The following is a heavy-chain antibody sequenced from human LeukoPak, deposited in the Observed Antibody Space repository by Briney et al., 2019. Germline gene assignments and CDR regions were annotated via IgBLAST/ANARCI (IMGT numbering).Heavy chain of an antibody. V-gene: IGHV3-23*01. J-gene: IGHJ6*02. CDR1: GFTFSSYA. CDR2: ISGSGGST. CDR3: AKGESGYCSSTSCYPYYYYGMDV. Sequence: PGGSLRLSCAASGFTFSSYAMSWVRQAPGKGLEWVSAISGSGGSTYYADSVKGRFTISRGNSKNTLYLQMNSLRAEDTAVYYCAKGESGYCSSTSCYPYYYYGMDVWGQGTTVTVSS. D-gene: IGHD2-2*01.